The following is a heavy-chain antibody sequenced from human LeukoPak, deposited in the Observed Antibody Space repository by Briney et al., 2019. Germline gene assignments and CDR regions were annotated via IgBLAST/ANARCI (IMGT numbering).Heavy chain of an antibody. D-gene: IGHD3-10*01. V-gene: IGHV4-4*07. CDR3: ARVVGRPGSYYLGYFDY. CDR2: IYTSGST. CDR1: GGSISSYY. J-gene: IGHJ4*02. Sequence: SETLSLTCTVSGGSISSYYWSWIRQPAGRGLEWIGRIYTSGSTNYNPSLKSRVTMSVDTSRNQFSLKLSSVTAADTAVYYCARVVGRPGSYYLGYFDYWGQGTLVTVSS.